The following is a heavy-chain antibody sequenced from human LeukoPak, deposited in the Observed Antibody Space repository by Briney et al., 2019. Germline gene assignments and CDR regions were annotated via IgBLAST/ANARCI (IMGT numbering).Heavy chain of an antibody. CDR3: ARANQKEWLLAAFDI. Sequence: GGSLRLSCVASGLTVSSYSKNWVRQAPGKGLEWVSYISSSSSTIYYADSVKGRFTISRDNAKNSLYLQMNSLRAEDTAVYYCARANQKEWLLAAFDIWGQGTMVTVSS. D-gene: IGHD3-3*01. V-gene: IGHV3-48*04. CDR2: ISSSSSTI. CDR1: GLTVSSYS. J-gene: IGHJ3*02.